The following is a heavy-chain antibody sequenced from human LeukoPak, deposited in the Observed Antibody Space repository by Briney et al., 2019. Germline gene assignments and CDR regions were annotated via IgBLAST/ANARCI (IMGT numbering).Heavy chain of an antibody. J-gene: IGHJ6*02. Sequence: PGGSLRLSCAASGFTFSSYAMSWVRQAPGKGLEWVSAISGSGGSTYYAGSVKGRFTISRDNSKNTLYLQMNSLRAEDTAVYYCAKDSGTYGDYWPRYYYYGMDVWGQGTTVTVSS. V-gene: IGHV3-23*01. D-gene: IGHD4-17*01. CDR3: AKDSGTYGDYWPRYYYYGMDV. CDR1: GFTFSSYA. CDR2: ISGSGGST.